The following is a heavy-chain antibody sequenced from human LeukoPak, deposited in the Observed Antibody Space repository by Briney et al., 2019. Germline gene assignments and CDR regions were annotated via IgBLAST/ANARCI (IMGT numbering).Heavy chain of an antibody. V-gene: IGHV3-23*01. Sequence: GGSLRLSCAASGFTFSNSDMNWVRQAPGKGLEWVSFISASGGSAHYADSVRGRFTISRDNSKNTLYLQVNSLRAEDTAVYYCAKAGSYSDISVYPLASFDFWGQGTMVTVSS. CDR2: ISASGGSA. CDR1: GFTFSNSD. CDR3: AKAGSYSDISVYPLASFDF. D-gene: IGHD3-22*01. J-gene: IGHJ3*01.